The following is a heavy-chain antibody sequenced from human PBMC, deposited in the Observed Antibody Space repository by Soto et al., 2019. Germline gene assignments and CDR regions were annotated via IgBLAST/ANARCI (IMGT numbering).Heavy chain of an antibody. J-gene: IGHJ5*02. CDR1: GGTLSSYA. Sequence: GASVKVSCKASGGTLSSYAISWVRQAPGQGLEWMGGIIPIFGTANYAQKFQGRVTITADKSTSTAYMELSSLRSEDTAVYYCARVKRGLWSTTKVWENWFDPWGQGTLVTVSS. D-gene: IGHD2-2*01. CDR2: IIPIFGTA. CDR3: ARVKRGLWSTTKVWENWFDP. V-gene: IGHV1-69*06.